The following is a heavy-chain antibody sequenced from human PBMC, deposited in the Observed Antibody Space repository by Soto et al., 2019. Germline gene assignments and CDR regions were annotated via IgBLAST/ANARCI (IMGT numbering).Heavy chain of an antibody. CDR2: INAGNGNT. CDR3: ARDRYGLVYFDY. V-gene: IGHV1-3*01. Sequence: VKVSCKASGYTFTSYAMHWVRQAPGQRLEWMGWINAGNGNTKYSQKFQGRVTITKDTSASTAYMELSSLRSEDTAVYYCARDRYGLVYFDYWGQGTLVTVSS. J-gene: IGHJ4*02. CDR1: GYTFTSYA. D-gene: IGHD5-18*01.